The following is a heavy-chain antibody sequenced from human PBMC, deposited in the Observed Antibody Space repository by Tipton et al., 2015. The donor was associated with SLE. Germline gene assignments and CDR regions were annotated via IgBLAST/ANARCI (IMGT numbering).Heavy chain of an antibody. CDR2: ISHYTGNT. Sequence: QSGPEVKKPGASVKVSCKASGYTFTSYDIHWVRQAPGQGLEWMGWISHYTGNTDYAQRLQGRVTMTTDTPPTTAYMELRSLRSDDTAVYYCTRDRSLWSAFDVWGQGTMVTVSS. D-gene: IGHD3-10*01. J-gene: IGHJ3*01. CDR3: TRDRSLWSAFDV. CDR1: GYTFTSYD. V-gene: IGHV1-18*01.